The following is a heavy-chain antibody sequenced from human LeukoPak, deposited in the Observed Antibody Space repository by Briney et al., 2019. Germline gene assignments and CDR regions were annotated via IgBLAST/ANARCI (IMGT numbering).Heavy chain of an antibody. D-gene: IGHD3-9*01. Sequence: GASVKVSCKASGYTFTSYDINWVRQATGQGLEWMGWMNPNSGNTGYAQKFQGRITMTRNTSISTAYMELSSLRSEDTAVYYCARVYPYRRYYDILTGYYPQKTFDYWGQGTLVTVSS. V-gene: IGHV1-8*01. CDR1: GYTFTSYD. J-gene: IGHJ4*02. CDR2: MNPNSGNT. CDR3: ARVYPYRRYYDILTGYYPQKTFDY.